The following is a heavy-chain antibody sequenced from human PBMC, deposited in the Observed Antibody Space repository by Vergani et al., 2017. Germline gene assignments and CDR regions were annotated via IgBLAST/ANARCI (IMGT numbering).Heavy chain of an antibody. CDR3: AHRRTEMATADDNWFDP. V-gene: IGHV2-5*01. CDR2: IYWNDDK. CDR1: GFSPSTSGVG. J-gene: IGHJ5*02. D-gene: IGHD5-24*01. Sequence: QITLKESGPTLVKPTQTLTLTCTFSGFSPSTSGVGVGWIRQPPGKALEWLALIYWNDDKRYSPSLKSRLTITMDTSKNQVVLTMTNMNPVDTAAYYCAHRRTEMATADDNWFDPWGQGTLVTVSS.